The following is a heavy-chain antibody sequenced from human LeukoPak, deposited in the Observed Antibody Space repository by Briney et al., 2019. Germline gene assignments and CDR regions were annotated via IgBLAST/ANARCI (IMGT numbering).Heavy chain of an antibody. D-gene: IGHD3-22*01. V-gene: IGHV6-1*01. J-gene: IGHJ4*02. CDR1: GDSVSSNSAA. Sequence: SQTLSLTCAISGDSVSSNSAAWNWIRQSPSRGLEWLGRTYYRSKWYNDYAVSVKSRITINPDTSKNQFSLQLNSVTPEDTAVYYCARDRFYYYDSNGYSPGFDYWGQGTLVTVSS. CDR2: TYYRSKWYN. CDR3: ARDRFYYYDSNGYSPGFDY.